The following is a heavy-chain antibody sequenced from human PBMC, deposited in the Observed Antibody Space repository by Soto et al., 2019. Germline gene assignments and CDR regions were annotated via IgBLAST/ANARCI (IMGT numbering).Heavy chain of an antibody. D-gene: IGHD6-6*01. CDR3: ARDAIAAQTDDYYGMDV. Sequence: KTSETLSLTGTVSGGSISSGGYYWSWIRQHPGKGLEWIGYIYYSGSTYYNPSLKSRVTISVDTSKNQFSLKLSSVTAADTAVYYCARDAIAAQTDDYYGMDVWGQGTTVTVSS. CDR1: GGSISSGGYY. CDR2: IYYSGST. J-gene: IGHJ6*02. V-gene: IGHV4-31*03.